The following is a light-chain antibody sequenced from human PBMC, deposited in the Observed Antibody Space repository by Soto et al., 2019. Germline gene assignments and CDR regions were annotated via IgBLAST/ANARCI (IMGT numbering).Light chain of an antibody. CDR2: DVS. V-gene: IGKV1-13*02. CDR1: QDIRGA. J-gene: IGKJ5*01. Sequence: AIPVTQSPSSLSASVGDRVTITCRASQDIRGALAWYQQKPGKAPKLLIYDVSTLENEVPSRFSGSSSGTQFTLTISSLQPEDFGTYYCQQFNSSPITFGHGTRLEIK. CDR3: QQFNSSPIT.